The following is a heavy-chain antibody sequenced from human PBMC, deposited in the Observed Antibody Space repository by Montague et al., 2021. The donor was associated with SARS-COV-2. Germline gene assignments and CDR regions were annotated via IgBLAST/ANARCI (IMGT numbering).Heavy chain of an antibody. V-gene: IGHV4-34*01. CDR1: GGSFSGYY. J-gene: IGHJ6*02. Sequence: SETLSLTCALYGGSFSGYYWSWIRQPPGKGLEWIGEINHSGSTNXNPSLKSRVTISVDTSKNQFSLKLSSVTAADTAVYYCARGPGVVIILAIYYYCGMDVWGQGTTVTVSS. D-gene: IGHD3-3*01. CDR3: ARGPGVVIILAIYYYCGMDV. CDR2: INHSGST.